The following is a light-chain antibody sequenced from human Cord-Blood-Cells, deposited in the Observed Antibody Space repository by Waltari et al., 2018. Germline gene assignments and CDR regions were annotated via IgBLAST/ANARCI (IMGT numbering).Light chain of an antibody. Sequence: QSALTQPASVSGSPGQSIPISCTGTSSDVGGYNYVYWYQQHPGKAPKLMIDDVSNRPSGVSNRFSGSKSGNTASLTISGLQAEDEADYYCSSYTSSSTLVFGGGTKLTVL. CDR3: SSYTSSSTLV. V-gene: IGLV2-14*03. CDR1: SSDVGGYNY. CDR2: DVS. J-gene: IGLJ3*02.